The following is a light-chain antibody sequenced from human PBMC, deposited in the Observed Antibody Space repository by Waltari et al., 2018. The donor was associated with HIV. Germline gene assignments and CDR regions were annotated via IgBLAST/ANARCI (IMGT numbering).Light chain of an antibody. J-gene: IGKJ3*01. Sequence: IVMTQSPVSLPVTPGEPASLSCRSSESLLFSNGYYYLNWYLQRPGQSPQLLIDLGSSRASGVPDRFSGSGSGTDFTLKISRVDAEDVGIYYCMQTLQSVFTFGPGTRVEIK. CDR1: ESLLFSNGYYY. CDR2: LGS. CDR3: MQTLQSVFT. V-gene: IGKV2-28*01.